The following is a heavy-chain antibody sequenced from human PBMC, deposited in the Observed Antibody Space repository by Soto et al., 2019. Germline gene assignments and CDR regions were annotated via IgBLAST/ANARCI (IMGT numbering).Heavy chain of an antibody. CDR1: GFTVSSNY. V-gene: IGHV3-66*01. CDR2: IYSGGST. CDR3: ARGEAVRGVIPTADY. Sequence: EVQLVESGGGLVQPGGSLRLSCAASGFTVSSNYMSWVRQAPGKGLEWVSVIYSGGSTYYADSVKGRFTISRDNSXXTLYLQMNSLRAEDTAVYYCARGEAVRGVIPTADYWGQGTLVTVSS. J-gene: IGHJ4*02. D-gene: IGHD3-10*01.